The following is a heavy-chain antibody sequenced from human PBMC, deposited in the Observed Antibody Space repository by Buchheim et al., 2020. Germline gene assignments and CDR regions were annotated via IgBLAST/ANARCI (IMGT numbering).Heavy chain of an antibody. CDR2: VSHNGRT. Sequence: QVQLQQWGAGLLKPSETLSLTCAAYGGSFNGFYWSWIRQSPERGLEWIGEVSHNGRTDYNPSLKNRFAIFVDTSKNQSSLRLTSVTAADTAIYYCAFSNYEPFLKTWDQG. J-gene: IGHJ4*02. CDR3: AFSNYEPFLKT. CDR1: GGSFNGFY. V-gene: IGHV4-34*01. D-gene: IGHD4-11*01.